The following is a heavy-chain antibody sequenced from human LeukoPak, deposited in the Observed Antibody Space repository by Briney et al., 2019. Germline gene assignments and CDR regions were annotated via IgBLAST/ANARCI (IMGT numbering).Heavy chain of an antibody. CDR3: AKSIVVVPAARGYYFDY. CDR2: ISGSGGST. Sequence: PGGSLRLSCAASGFTFSSYAMSWVRQAPGKGLEWVSTISGSGGSTYYADSVKGRFTISRDNSKNTLYLQMNSLRAEDTAVYYCAKSIVVVPAARGYYFDYWGQGTLVTVSS. CDR1: GFTFSSYA. D-gene: IGHD2-2*01. J-gene: IGHJ4*02. V-gene: IGHV3-23*01.